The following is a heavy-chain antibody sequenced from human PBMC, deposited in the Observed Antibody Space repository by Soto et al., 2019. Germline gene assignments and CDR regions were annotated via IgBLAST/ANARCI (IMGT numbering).Heavy chain of an antibody. D-gene: IGHD3-3*01. J-gene: IGHJ5*02. CDR2: IYWDDDK. CDR3: APSLWRGYKCWLDP. CDR1: GFSLSTSGVG. V-gene: IGHV2-5*02. Sequence: QITLRESGPTRVKPTQTLTLTCTFAGFSLSTSGVGVGWIRQPPGKALEWLALIYWDDDKRYNPSLQTRLTHTTDTPRDQVVLAMTNVDPVDTATYYCAPSLWRGYKCWLDPWGQGTLVTVSS.